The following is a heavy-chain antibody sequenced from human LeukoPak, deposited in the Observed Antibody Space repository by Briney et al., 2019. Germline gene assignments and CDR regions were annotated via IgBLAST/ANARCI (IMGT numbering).Heavy chain of an antibody. V-gene: IGHV4-34*01. CDR2: INHSGST. D-gene: IGHD5-12*01. J-gene: IGHJ6*02. CDR3: ARNIVVTNYYNYGMDV. CDR1: GGSFSGYY. Sequence: KASETLSLTCAVYGGSFSGYYWSWIRQPPGKGLEWIGEINHSGSTNYNPSLKSRVTISVDTSKNQFSLKLSSVTAADTAVYYCARNIVVTNYYNYGMDVWGQGTTVTVSS.